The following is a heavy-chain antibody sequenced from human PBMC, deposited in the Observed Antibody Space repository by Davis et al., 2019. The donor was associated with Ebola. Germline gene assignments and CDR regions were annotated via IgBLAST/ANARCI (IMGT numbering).Heavy chain of an antibody. CDR2: IYYSGST. D-gene: IGHD6-19*01. Sequence: MPSETLSLTCTVSGGSISSGGYYWSWIRQHPGKGLEWIGYIYYSGSTYYNPSLKSRVTISVDMSKNQFSLKLSSVTAADTAVYYCARQYSSGWYKDAFDIWGQGTMVTVSS. V-gene: IGHV4-31*03. CDR3: ARQYSSGWYKDAFDI. J-gene: IGHJ3*02. CDR1: GGSISSGGYY.